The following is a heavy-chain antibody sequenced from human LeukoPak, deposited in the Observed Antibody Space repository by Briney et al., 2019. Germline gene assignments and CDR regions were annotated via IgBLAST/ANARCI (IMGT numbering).Heavy chain of an antibody. D-gene: IGHD3-22*01. J-gene: IGHJ6*02. V-gene: IGHV3-30*02. CDR1: GFTLSNYC. CDR2: MRFDGNEE. Sequence: GGSLRLSCAASGFTLSNYCMHWVRQAPGKGLEWVAFMRFDGNEEYDADSVPGRFTISRDNSKNPLYLQMNSLRAEDTAVYYCARGMIVVALDYYYGMDVWGQGTTVTVSS. CDR3: ARGMIVVALDYYYGMDV.